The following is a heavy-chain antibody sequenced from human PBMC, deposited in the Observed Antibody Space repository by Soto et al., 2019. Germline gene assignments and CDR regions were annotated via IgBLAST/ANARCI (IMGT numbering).Heavy chain of an antibody. Sequence: QVQLVQSGAEVKKPGASVKVSCRASGYTFTSYDINWVRQATGQGLEWMGWMNPNSGNTGYAQKFQGRVTMTRNTSIRTAYMELSSLRSEDTAVYYCASSDFWSGYYIGYYYYGMDVWGQGTTVTVSS. CDR2: MNPNSGNT. D-gene: IGHD3-3*01. J-gene: IGHJ6*02. CDR3: ASSDFWSGYYIGYYYYGMDV. V-gene: IGHV1-8*01. CDR1: GYTFTSYD.